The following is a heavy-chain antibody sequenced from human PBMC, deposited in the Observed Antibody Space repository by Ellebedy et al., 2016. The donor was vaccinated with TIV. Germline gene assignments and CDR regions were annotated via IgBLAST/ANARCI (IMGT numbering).Heavy chain of an antibody. CDR3: ARFQNYDFWSGYYFLDGMDV. CDR1: GGSISSYY. D-gene: IGHD3-3*01. Sequence: MPSETLSLTCTVSGGSISSYYWSWIRQPPGKGLEWIGYIYYSGRTNYNPSLKSRVTISVDTSKNQFSLKLSSVTAADTAVYYCARFQNYDFWSGYYFLDGMDVWGQGTTVTVSS. V-gene: IGHV4-59*08. J-gene: IGHJ6*02. CDR2: IYYSGRT.